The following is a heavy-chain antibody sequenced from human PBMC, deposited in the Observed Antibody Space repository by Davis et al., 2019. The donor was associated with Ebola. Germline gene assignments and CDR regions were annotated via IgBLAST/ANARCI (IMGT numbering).Heavy chain of an antibody. Sequence: HSQTLSLTCAISGDSVSSNSAAWNWIRQSPSRGLEWLGRTYYKSKWYNDYAVSVKSRITIKPDTSKNQFSLQLNSVTPEDSAVYYCARGYCSTITCHFAFDIWGQGTMVTVSP. CDR2: TYYKSKWYN. D-gene: IGHD2-2*01. CDR3: ARGYCSTITCHFAFDI. CDR1: GDSVSSNSAA. V-gene: IGHV6-1*01. J-gene: IGHJ3*02.